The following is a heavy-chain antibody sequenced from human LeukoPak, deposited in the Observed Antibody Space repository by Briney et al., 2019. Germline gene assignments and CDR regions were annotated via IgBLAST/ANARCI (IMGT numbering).Heavy chain of an antibody. CDR3: ASQGRYCSGGSCYSPHCFDY. CDR2: SYYSGSS. D-gene: IGHD2-15*01. J-gene: IGHJ4*02. Sequence: PSETLSLTCTVSGGSITSKTYYWGWVRQPPGKGLELIGSSYYSGSSYYNPSLKNRVTIAVDTSRSQFSLKMTSVTAADTAVYYCASQGRYCSGGSCYSPHCFDYWGQGALVAVSS. V-gene: IGHV4-39*01. CDR1: GGSITSKTYY.